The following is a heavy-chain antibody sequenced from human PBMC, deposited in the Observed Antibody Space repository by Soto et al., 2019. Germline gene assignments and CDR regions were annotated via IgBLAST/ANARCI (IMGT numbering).Heavy chain of an antibody. V-gene: IGHV5-51*01. CDR2: IYPGDSDT. J-gene: IGHJ5*01. CDR3: ARLFERSYGYWFDP. Sequence: GESLKNSCKGSGYSFTSYWIGWVRQMPGKGLEWMGIIYPGDSDTRYSPSFQGQVTISADKSISTAYLQWSSLKASDTAMYYCARLFERSYGYWFDPCAQRTLVTVSA. D-gene: IGHD5-18*01. CDR1: GYSFTSYW.